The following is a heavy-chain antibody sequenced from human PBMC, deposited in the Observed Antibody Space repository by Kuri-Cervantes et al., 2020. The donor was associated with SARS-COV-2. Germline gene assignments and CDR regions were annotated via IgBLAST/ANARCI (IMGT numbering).Heavy chain of an antibody. Sequence: SVKISCKTSGFTFTGSTIQWVRQARGQGLEWIGWIVVGSGDTSYAQEFQDRVTITRDMSTATAYMELRTLRSEDTAVYFCSLDAFDYWGQGTLVTVSS. D-gene: IGHD2-8*01. CDR1: GFTFTGST. CDR3: SLDAFDY. J-gene: IGHJ4*02. V-gene: IGHV1-58*02. CDR2: IVVGSGDT.